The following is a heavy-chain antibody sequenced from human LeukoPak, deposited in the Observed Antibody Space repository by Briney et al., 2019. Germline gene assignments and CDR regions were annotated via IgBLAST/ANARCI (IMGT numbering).Heavy chain of an antibody. CDR3: AEAGQIYGDYGLYAFDI. V-gene: IGHV3-23*01. J-gene: IGHJ3*02. D-gene: IGHD4-17*01. Sequence: GGSLRLSCAASGFTFSSYAMSWVRQAPGKGLEWVSAISGSGGSTYYADSVKGRFTISRDNSKNTLYLQMNSLRAEDTAVYYCAEAGQIYGDYGLYAFDIWGQGTMVTVSS. CDR1: GFTFSSYA. CDR2: ISGSGGST.